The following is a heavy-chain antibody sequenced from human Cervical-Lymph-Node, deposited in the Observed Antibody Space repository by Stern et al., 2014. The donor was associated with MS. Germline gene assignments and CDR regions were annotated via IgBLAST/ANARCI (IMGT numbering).Heavy chain of an antibody. CDR2: SNRDATIT. CDR1: GFTFRDYW. V-gene: IGHV3-74*02. Sequence: QLVQSGGALVPPGWSLRLSCVASGFTFRDYWMHWVRQTPGQGLVWVAGSNRDATITTHADSVRERFTISRDNDRNTLYLQMNSLRAEDTAVYYCTKDTYGPEDYWGQGTSVTVSS. D-gene: IGHD3-10*01. CDR3: TKDTYGPEDY. J-gene: IGHJ4*02.